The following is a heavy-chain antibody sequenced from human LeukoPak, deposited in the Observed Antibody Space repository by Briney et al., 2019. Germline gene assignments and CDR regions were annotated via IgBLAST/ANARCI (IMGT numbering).Heavy chain of an antibody. CDR3: ARDEIAAAGTIDY. D-gene: IGHD6-13*01. CDR2: IYYSGNT. J-gene: IGHJ4*02. V-gene: IGHV4-39*07. Sequence: SETLSLTCTVSGDSISSSSYYWGWIRQPPGKGLEWIGSIYYSGNTYYNPSLKSRVTISLDTSKNQFSLKLTSVTAADTAVYYCARDEIAAAGTIDYWGQGTLVTVSS. CDR1: GDSISSSSYY.